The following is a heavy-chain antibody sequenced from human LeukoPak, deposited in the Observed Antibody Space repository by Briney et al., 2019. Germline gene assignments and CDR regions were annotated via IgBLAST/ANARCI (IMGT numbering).Heavy chain of an antibody. V-gene: IGHV3-9*01. CDR1: GFTFSSYA. Sequence: GGSLRLSCAASGFTFSSYAMSWVRQAPGKGLEWVSGISWNSGSIGYADSVKGRFTISRDNAKNSLYLQMNSLRAEDTALYYCAKDSGSQNTDFDYWGQGTLVTVSS. CDR2: ISWNSGSI. D-gene: IGHD1-26*01. J-gene: IGHJ4*02. CDR3: AKDSGSQNTDFDY.